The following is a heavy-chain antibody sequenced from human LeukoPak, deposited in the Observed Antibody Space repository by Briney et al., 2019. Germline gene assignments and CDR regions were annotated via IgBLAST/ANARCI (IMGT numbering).Heavy chain of an antibody. J-gene: IGHJ5*02. CDR1: GFSLSSYS. D-gene: IGHD2-8*01. CDR3: ARDINYCTPTLCHRNWFDP. Sequence: GGSLRLSCAASGFSLSSYSMDWFRQTPGKGLEWISYISSSSNTIYYADSVEGRFTISRDNAKNALYLQMNNLRAEDSAVYFCARDINYCTPTLCHRNWFDPWGQGTLVTVSS. V-gene: IGHV3-48*01. CDR2: ISSSSNTI.